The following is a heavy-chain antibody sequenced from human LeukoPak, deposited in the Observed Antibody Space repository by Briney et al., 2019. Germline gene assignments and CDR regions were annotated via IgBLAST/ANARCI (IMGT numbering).Heavy chain of an antibody. CDR2: INGGDYST. J-gene: IGHJ4*02. Sequence: GGSLRLSCAASGFTFSTSAMSWVRQAPGKGLQRVSSINGGDYSTYYADSVKGRFTISRDSSKNILYLQMSSLRTDDTAIYYCATANPTPRGINFDSWGQGTLVTVSS. CDR3: ATANPTPRGINFDS. D-gene: IGHD3-10*01. CDR1: GFTFSTSA. V-gene: IGHV3-23*01.